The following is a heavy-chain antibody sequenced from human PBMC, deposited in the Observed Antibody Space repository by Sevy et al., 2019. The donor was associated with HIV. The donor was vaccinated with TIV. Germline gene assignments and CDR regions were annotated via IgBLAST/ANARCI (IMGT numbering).Heavy chain of an antibody. CDR1: GYTFTGYY. V-gene: IGHV1-2*02. CDR2: INPNGGGT. J-gene: IGHJ3*02. D-gene: IGHD3-22*01. Sequence: ASVKVSCKASGYTFTGYYMHWVRQAPGQGLEWMGWINPNGGGTNYAQKFQGRVTMTRDTSISTAYMELSRLRSDDTAVYYCARDVTAYYYDSSGYYDGDAFDIWGQGTMVTVSS. CDR3: ARDVTAYYYDSSGYYDGDAFDI.